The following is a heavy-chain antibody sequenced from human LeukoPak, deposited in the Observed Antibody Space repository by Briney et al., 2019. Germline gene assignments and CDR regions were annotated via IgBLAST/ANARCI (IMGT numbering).Heavy chain of an antibody. J-gene: IGHJ4*02. D-gene: IGHD2-2*01. V-gene: IGHV4-59*01. CDR1: GASISSYY. CDR2: IYYSGST. CDR3: ARDPYGRMPFDY. Sequence: SETLSLTCAVSGASISSYYWSWVRQPPGKRLEWIGYIYYSGSTSYNPSLKSRVTISVDTSKNQFSLKLSSVTAADTAVYYCARDPYGRMPFDYWGQGTLVTVSS.